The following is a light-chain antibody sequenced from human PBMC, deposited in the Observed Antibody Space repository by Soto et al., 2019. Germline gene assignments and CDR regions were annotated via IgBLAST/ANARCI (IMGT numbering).Light chain of an antibody. CDR2: GAS. V-gene: IGKV3-20*01. CDR3: QQYGSSPHT. J-gene: IGKJ2*01. Sequence: EIVLTQSPGTLSLSPGERATLSCRASQSVSSSYLAWYQHKPGQAPRLLIYGASSRDTGIADRFSGSGSGTDFTLTISRLEPEDFAVYYCQQYGSSPHTFGQGTKLELK. CDR1: QSVSSSY.